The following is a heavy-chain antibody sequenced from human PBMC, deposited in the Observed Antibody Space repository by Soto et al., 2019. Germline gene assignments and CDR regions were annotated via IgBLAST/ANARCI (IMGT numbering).Heavy chain of an antibody. Sequence: QVQLVQSGAEVKKPGSSVKVSCKASGGTFSSYTISWVRQAPGQGLDWMRRIIPILGIANYAQKFQGRVTITADKSTSTAYKELSSLRSEDTAVYYCASQDIVVVEYYFDYWGQGTLVTVSS. CDR2: IIPILGIA. J-gene: IGHJ4*02. D-gene: IGHD2-15*01. CDR1: GGTFSSYT. CDR3: ASQDIVVVEYYFDY. V-gene: IGHV1-69*02.